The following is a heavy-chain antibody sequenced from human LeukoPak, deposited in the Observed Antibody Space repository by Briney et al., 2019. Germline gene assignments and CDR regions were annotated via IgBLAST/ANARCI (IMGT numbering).Heavy chain of an antibody. J-gene: IGHJ4*02. V-gene: IGHV3-7*04. CDR3: ARVYDFWSGYYRDY. D-gene: IGHD3-3*01. Sequence: GGPLRLSCAASGFTFSSYWMSWVRQAPGKGLEWVSNIKQDGSEKYYVDSVKGRFTASRDNAKNSLYLQMNSLRAEDKAVYYCARVYDFWSGYYRDYWGQGTLVTVSS. CDR1: GFTFSSYW. CDR2: IKQDGSEK.